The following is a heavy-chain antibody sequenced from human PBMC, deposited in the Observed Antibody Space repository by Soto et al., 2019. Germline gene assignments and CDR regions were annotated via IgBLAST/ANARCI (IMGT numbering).Heavy chain of an antibody. J-gene: IGHJ5*02. CDR2: IYHSGSTYIYHSGST. CDR1: GGSISSGGYS. Sequence: SETLSLTCAVSGGSISSGGYSWSWIRQPPGKGLEWIGYIYHSGSTYIYHSGSTYYNPSLNSRVTISVDRSKNQFSLKLSSVTAADTAVYYCARFYGDYYNWFDPWGQGTLVTVSS. D-gene: IGHD4-17*01. V-gene: IGHV4-30-2*01. CDR3: ARFYGDYYNWFDP.